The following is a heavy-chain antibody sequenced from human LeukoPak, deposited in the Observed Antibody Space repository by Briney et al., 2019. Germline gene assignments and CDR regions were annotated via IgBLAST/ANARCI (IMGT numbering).Heavy chain of an antibody. J-gene: IGHJ4*02. D-gene: IGHD4-17*01. CDR2: IYYSGST. CDR3: ARGLDYGDGFDY. CDR1: GGSITNYY. Sequence: SETLSLTCTVSGGSITNYYWSWIRQPPGKGLEWIGYIYYSGSTNYNPSLKSRVTISVDTSKNQFSLKLSSVTAADTAVYYCARGLDYGDGFDYWGQGTLVTVSS. V-gene: IGHV4-59*01.